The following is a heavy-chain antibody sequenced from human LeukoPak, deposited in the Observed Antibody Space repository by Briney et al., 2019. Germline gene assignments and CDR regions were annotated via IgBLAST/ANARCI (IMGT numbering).Heavy chain of an antibody. CDR1: GGSISSYY. V-gene: IGHV4-4*07. CDR2: ISRSGTT. J-gene: IGHJ4*02. D-gene: IGHD1-1*01. CDR3: ASPGKYDNSPIDY. Sequence: PSETLSLTCTVSGGSISSYYWSWIRQPAGKGLEWIGSISRSGTTSYNPSLQSRVTISVDTSKNQFSLKLSSVTATDAAVYYCASPGKYDNSPIDYWGPGTLVTVSS.